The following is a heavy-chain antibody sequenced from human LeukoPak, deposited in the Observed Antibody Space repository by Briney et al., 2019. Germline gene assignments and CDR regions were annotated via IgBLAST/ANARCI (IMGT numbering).Heavy chain of an antibody. CDR3: AKDTGXGELLNYXXXXXXXXXXXGXASAPTVRY. D-gene: IGHD3-10*01. CDR1: GFTFSSYA. Sequence: GGSLRLSCAASGFTFSSYAMSWVRQAPGKGLEWVSAISGSGGSTYYADSVKGRFTISRDNSKDTLYLQMNSLRAEDTAVYYCAKDTGXGELLNYXXXXXXXXXXXGXASAPTVRY. CDR2: ISGSGGST. V-gene: IGHV3-23*01. J-gene: IGHJ2*01.